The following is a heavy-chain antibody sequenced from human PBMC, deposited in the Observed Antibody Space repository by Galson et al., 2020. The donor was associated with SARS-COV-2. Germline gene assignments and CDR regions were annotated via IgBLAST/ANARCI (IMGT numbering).Heavy chain of an antibody. CDR1: GFTFSSYG. CDR3: AKQLGEYCTGGRCYSDQIFDY. V-gene: IGHV3-30*18. CDR2: ISYDGSNK. D-gene: IGHD2-15*01. Sequence: GGSLRLSCAASGFTFSSYGMHWVRQAPGKGLEWVAVISYDGSNKYYADSVKGRFTISRDNSKNTLYLQMNSMRAEDTAVYYCAKQLGEYCTGGRCYSDQIFDYWGQGTLVTVSS. J-gene: IGHJ4*02.